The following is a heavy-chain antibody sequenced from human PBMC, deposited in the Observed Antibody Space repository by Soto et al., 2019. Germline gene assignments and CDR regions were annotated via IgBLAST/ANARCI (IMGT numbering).Heavy chain of an antibody. D-gene: IGHD3-16*02. CDR3: ARSHIMITFGGVIVPLNWFDP. CDR1: GGSISSSSYY. J-gene: IGHJ5*02. Sequence: SETLSLTCTVSGGSISSSSYYWGWIRQPPGKGLEWIGSIYYSGSTYYNPSLKSRVTISVDTSKNQFSLKLSSVTAADTAVYYCARSHIMITFGGVIVPLNWFDPWGQGTLVTVSS. V-gene: IGHV4-39*01. CDR2: IYYSGST.